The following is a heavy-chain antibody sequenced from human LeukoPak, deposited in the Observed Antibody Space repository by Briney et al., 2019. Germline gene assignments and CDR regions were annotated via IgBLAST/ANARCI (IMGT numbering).Heavy chain of an antibody. J-gene: IGHJ4*02. CDR2: INPSGGDT. Sequence: ASVKVSCKASGYTFTRYYMHWVRQAPGQGLEWMGMINPSGGDTTYAQKLQGRVTMTRDTSTSTVYMELSSLRSEDTAVYYCARGNGGEDYWGQGTLVTVSS. D-gene: IGHD2-21*01. CDR1: GYTFTRYY. V-gene: IGHV1-46*01. CDR3: ARGNGGEDY.